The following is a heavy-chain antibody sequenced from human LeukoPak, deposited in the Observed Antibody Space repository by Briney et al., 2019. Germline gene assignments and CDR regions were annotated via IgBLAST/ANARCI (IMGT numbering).Heavy chain of an antibody. D-gene: IGHD5-12*01. CDR3: AKESANSGYVRGYFDY. CDR2: ISYDGSNK. J-gene: IGHJ4*02. CDR1: GFTFSSYA. Sequence: GGSLRLSCAASGFTFSSYAMHWVRQAPGKGLEWVAVISYDGSNKYYADSVKGRFTISRDNSKNTLYLQMNSLRAEDTAVYYCAKESANSGYVRGYFDYWGQGTLVTVSS. V-gene: IGHV3-30*04.